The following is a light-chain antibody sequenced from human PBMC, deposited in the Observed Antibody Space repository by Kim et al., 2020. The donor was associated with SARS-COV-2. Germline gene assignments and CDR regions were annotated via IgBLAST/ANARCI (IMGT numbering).Light chain of an antibody. CDR2: WAS. V-gene: IGKV4-1*01. CDR1: QSVLYSSNNKNY. Sequence: ATINCKSSQSVLYSSNNKNYLAWYQQKPGQPPKLLIYWASTRESGVPDRFSGSGSGTDFTLTISSLQAEDVAVYYGQQYYSTPPYTFGQGTKLE. J-gene: IGKJ2*01. CDR3: QQYYSTPPYT.